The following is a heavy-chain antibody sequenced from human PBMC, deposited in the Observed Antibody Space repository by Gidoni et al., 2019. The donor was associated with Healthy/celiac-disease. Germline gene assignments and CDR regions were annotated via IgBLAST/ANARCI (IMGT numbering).Heavy chain of an antibody. J-gene: IGHJ4*02. Sequence: QVQLQQWGAGLLKPSETLSLTCAVYGGSFSGYHWSWIRQPPGKGLEWIGEINHSGSTNYNPSLKSRVTISVDTSKNQFSLKLSSVTAADTAVYYCASGKYSYGRRYYFDYWGQGTLVTVSS. CDR1: GGSFSGYH. V-gene: IGHV4-34*01. D-gene: IGHD5-18*01. CDR2: INHSGST. CDR3: ASGKYSYGRRYYFDY.